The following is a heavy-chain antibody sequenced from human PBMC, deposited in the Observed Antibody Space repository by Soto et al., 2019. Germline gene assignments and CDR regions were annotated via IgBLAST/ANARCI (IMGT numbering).Heavy chain of an antibody. D-gene: IGHD5-12*01. Sequence: QVQLQESGPGLVKPSQTLSLTCTVSGGSISSGGYYWSWIRQHPGKGLEWIGYIYYSGSTYYNPSLKSRVTISVDTPQHQFSLKLSSVTAADTAVYYCARGWLHPWYFDLWGRGTLVTVSS. V-gene: IGHV4-31*03. J-gene: IGHJ2*01. CDR1: GGSISSGGYY. CDR2: IYYSGST. CDR3: ARGWLHPWYFDL.